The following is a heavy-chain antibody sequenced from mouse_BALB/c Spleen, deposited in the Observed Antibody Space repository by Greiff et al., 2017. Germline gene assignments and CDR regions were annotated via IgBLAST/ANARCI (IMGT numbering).Heavy chain of an antibody. CDR1: GYTFTDYY. CDR2: IYPGSGNT. J-gene: IGHJ4*01. V-gene: IGHV1-77*01. Sequence: VKLVESGAELARPGASVKLSCKASGYTFTDYYINWVKQRTGQGLEWIGEIYPGSGNTYYNEKFKGKATLTADKSSSTAYMQLSSLTSEDSAVYFCARVGYYGSSYYYAMDYWGQGTSVTVSS. D-gene: IGHD1-1*01. CDR3: ARVGYYGSSYYYAMDY.